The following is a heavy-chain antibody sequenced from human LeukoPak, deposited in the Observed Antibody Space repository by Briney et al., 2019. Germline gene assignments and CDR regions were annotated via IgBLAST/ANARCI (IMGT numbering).Heavy chain of an antibody. J-gene: IGHJ4*02. CDR1: GGSISSYY. D-gene: IGHD1-1*01. V-gene: IGHV4-59*01. Sequence: SETLSLTCTVSGGSISSYYWSWIRQPPGKGLEWIGYIYYSGSTNYNPSLKSRVIISVVTSKNQFSLKLSSVTAADTAVYYCAREGGTGFDYWGQGTLVTVSS. CDR3: AREGGTGFDY. CDR2: IYYSGST.